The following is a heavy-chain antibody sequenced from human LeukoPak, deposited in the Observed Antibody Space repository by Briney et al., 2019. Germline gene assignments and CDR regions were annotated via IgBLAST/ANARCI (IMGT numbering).Heavy chain of an antibody. J-gene: IGHJ5*02. Sequence: ASVKVSCKASGYTFIGYYMHWVRQAPGQGLEWMGWINPNSGGTNYAQKFQGWVTMTRDTSISTAYMELSRLRSDDTAVYYCARAHVDTAMVPFDPWGQGTLVTVSS. D-gene: IGHD5-18*01. CDR3: ARAHVDTAMVPFDP. CDR1: GYTFIGYY. CDR2: INPNSGGT. V-gene: IGHV1-2*04.